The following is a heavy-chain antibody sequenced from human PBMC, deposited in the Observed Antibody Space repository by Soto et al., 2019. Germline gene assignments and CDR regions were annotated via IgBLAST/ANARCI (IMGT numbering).Heavy chain of an antibody. J-gene: IGHJ3*02. Sequence: EVQLVESGGGLVKPGGSLRLSCEASGFSFSNAWMSWVRQAPGKGLEWVGRIKSKTDGGTTDYAAPVKGRFTISRDDSKNTLYLQMNSLKTEDTAVYYCTTDRLYDDPGAFDIWGQGTMVTVSS. D-gene: IGHD2-2*02. CDR1: GFSFSNAW. CDR2: IKSKTDGGTT. V-gene: IGHV3-15*01. CDR3: TTDRLYDDPGAFDI.